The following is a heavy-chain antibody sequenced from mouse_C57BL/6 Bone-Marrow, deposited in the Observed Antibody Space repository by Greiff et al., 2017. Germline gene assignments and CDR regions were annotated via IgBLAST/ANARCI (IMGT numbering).Heavy chain of an antibody. CDR3: ARSGFITTVVPAWYFDV. CDR1: GYAFTNYL. D-gene: IGHD1-1*01. J-gene: IGHJ1*03. V-gene: IGHV1-54*01. Sequence: QVQLQQSGAELVRPGTSVKVSCKASGYAFTNYLIEWVKQRPGQGLEWIGVINPGSGGTNYNDKFKGKATLTADKSSSTAYMQLSSLTSEDSAVYFCARSGFITTVVPAWYFDVWGTGTTVTVSS. CDR2: INPGSGGT.